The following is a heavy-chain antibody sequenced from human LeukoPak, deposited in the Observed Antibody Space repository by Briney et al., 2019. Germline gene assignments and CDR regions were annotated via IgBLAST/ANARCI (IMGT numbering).Heavy chain of an antibody. D-gene: IGHD1-26*01. J-gene: IGHJ4*02. Sequence: SETLSLTCTVSGGSISSGDYYWSWIRQPPGKGLEWIGYIYYSGSTYYNPSLKSRVTISVDTSKNQFSLKLSSVTAADTAVYYCARASGSYYDFDYWGQGTLVTVSS. CDR2: IYYSGST. CDR1: GGSISSGDYY. CDR3: ARASGSYYDFDY. V-gene: IGHV4-30-4*01.